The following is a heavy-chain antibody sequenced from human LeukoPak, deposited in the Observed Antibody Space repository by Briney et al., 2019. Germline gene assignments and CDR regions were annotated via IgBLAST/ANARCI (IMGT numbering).Heavy chain of an antibody. CDR3: ARDTTVTTGWLDY. D-gene: IGHD4-11*01. CDR2: INAGTGNT. Sequence: ASVKVSCKASGYTFTSYAMHWVRQAPGQRLEWMGWINAGTGNTKYSQKFQGRVTMTRDTSTSTVYMELSSLRSEDTAVYYCARDTTVTTGWLDYWGQGTLVTVSS. CDR1: GYTFTSYA. V-gene: IGHV1-3*01. J-gene: IGHJ4*02.